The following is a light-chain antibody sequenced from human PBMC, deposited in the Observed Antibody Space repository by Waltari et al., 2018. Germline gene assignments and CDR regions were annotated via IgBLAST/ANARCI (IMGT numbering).Light chain of an antibody. Sequence: DIVMTQSPESLAVPLGERATIHCKSSQSVLFTSNNKNYLAWYQQKQGQPPKLLIYWASTRESGVPDRFSGSGSGTEFTLTIDSLQAEDVAVYHCQQYYSVPRTFGQGTKVEVK. CDR2: WAS. CDR3: QQYYSVPRT. J-gene: IGKJ1*01. V-gene: IGKV4-1*01. CDR1: QSVLFTSNNKNY.